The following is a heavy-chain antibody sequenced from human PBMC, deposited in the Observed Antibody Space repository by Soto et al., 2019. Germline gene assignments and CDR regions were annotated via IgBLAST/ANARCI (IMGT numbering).Heavy chain of an antibody. V-gene: IGHV3-30*09. D-gene: IGHD6-19*01. CDR1: GYTFRCHA. CDR2: ISYDESNK. Sequence: PGGSLTLSCAASGYTFRCHAMHWIRQAPGKGLGWVAVISYDESNKYLAGSVKGRFAISRDNSKDTLYLQMNSLRAEDTAVYYCSRDGTAVASYDIDDWGQGAQVTVSS. J-gene: IGHJ4*01. CDR3: SRDGTAVASYDIDD.